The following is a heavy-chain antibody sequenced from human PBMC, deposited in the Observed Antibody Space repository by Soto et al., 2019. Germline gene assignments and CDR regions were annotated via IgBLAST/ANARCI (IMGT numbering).Heavy chain of an antibody. CDR2: IIPIFGTA. CDR1: GGTFSSYA. Sequence: QVQLVQSGAEVKKPGSSVKVSCKASGGTFSSYAISWGRQAPGQGLEWMGGIIPIFGTANYAQKFQGRVTITADKSTSTAYMELGSLRSGDTAVYYCARDITMVRGGGYGMDVWGQGTTVTVSS. J-gene: IGHJ6*02. V-gene: IGHV1-69*06. D-gene: IGHD3-10*01. CDR3: ARDITMVRGGGYGMDV.